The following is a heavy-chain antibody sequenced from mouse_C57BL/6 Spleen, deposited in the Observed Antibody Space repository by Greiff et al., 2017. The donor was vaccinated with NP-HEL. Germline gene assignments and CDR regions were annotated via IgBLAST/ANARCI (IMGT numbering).Heavy chain of an antibody. CDR3: ARQDDGYYNAMDY. CDR1: GFTFSSYG. CDR2: ISSGGSYT. Sequence: DVKLVESGGDLVKPGGSLKLSCAASGFTFSSYGMSWVRQTPDKRLEWVATISSGGSYTYYPDSVKGRFTISRDNAKNTLYLQMSSLKSEDTAMYYCARQDDGYYNAMDYWGQGTSVTVSS. V-gene: IGHV5-6*02. D-gene: IGHD2-3*01. J-gene: IGHJ4*01.